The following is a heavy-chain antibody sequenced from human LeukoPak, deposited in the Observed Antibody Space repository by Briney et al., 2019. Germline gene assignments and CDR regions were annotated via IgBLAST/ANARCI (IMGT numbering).Heavy chain of an antibody. Sequence: SVTVSCKASGGTFSSYAISWVRQAPGQGLERRGGIIPIFGTANYAQKFQGRVTITADESTRTAYMELSSLRSEDTAVYYCARGRSDRGVIITSPYDAFDSWGQGTMVTVSS. CDR2: IIPIFGTA. CDR3: ARGRSDRGVIITSPYDAFDS. V-gene: IGHV1-69*13. CDR1: GGTFSSYA. J-gene: IGHJ3*02. D-gene: IGHD3-10*01.